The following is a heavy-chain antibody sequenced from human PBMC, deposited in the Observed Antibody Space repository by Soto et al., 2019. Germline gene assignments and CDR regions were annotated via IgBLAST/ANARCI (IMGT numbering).Heavy chain of an antibody. CDR1: GFRFLNYW. CDR2: INQDGGET. D-gene: IGHD2-21*01. J-gene: IGHJ4*02. Sequence: EVQLVESGGGLVQPGVSLRVSCAASGFRFLNYWMSWVRQAPGKGLEWVANINQDGGETHYVDSVKGRFTISRDNTNNALFLQMDSLKADDPAVYYCAWLSIAVANAAYWCQGSLVTVSS. V-gene: IGHV3-7*03. CDR3: AWLSIAVANAAY.